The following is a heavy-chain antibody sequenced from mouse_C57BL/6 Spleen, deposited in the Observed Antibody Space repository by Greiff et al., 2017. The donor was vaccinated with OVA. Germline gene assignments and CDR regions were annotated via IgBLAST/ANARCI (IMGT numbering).Heavy chain of an antibody. CDR2: IYTSDSET. V-gene: IGHV1-61*01. CDR1: GYTFTSYW. J-gene: IGHJ2*01. CDR3: ARTHYYGSSLDY. D-gene: IGHD1-1*01. Sequence: VQLQQPGAGLVRPGSSVKLSCKASGYTFTSYWMGWVKQRPGQGLEWIGNIYTSDSETHYNQKFKDTATLTVDTSASTAYMQLSSLTSEDSAVYYCARTHYYGSSLDYWGQGTTLTVSS.